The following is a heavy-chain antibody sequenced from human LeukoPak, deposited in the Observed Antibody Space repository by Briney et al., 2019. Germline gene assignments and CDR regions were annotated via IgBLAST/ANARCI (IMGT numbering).Heavy chain of an antibody. CDR1: GFTFSSYS. CDR3: AKEFGLNDNWFDP. Sequence: GGSLRLSCAASGFTFSSYSMNWVRQAPGKGLEWVSSISSSSSYIYYADSVKGRFTISRDNSKNTLYLQMNSLRAEDTAVYYCAKEFGLNDNWFDPWGQGTLVTVSS. J-gene: IGHJ5*02. CDR2: ISSSSSYI. D-gene: IGHD3-10*01. V-gene: IGHV3-21*04.